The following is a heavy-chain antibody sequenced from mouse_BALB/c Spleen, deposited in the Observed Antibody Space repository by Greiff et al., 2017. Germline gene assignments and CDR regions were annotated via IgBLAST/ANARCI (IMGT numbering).Heavy chain of an antibody. CDR2: INPSTGYT. CDR3: ARGIGIYYGSSPFDY. Sequence: VQLQQSGAELAKPGASVKMSCKASGYTFTSYWMHWVKQRPGQGLEWIGYINPSTGYTEYNQKFKDKATLTADKSSSTAYKQLSSLTSEDSAVYYCARGIGIYYGSSPFDYWGQGTTLTVSS. CDR1: GYTFTSYW. D-gene: IGHD1-1*01. V-gene: IGHV1-7*01. J-gene: IGHJ2*01.